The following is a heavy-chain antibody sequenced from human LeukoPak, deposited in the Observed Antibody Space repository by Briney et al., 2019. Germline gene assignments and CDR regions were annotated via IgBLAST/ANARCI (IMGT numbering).Heavy chain of an antibody. D-gene: IGHD3-10*01. J-gene: IGHJ4*02. V-gene: IGHV3-30*02. CDR2: IWYDGSQK. Sequence: PGGSLRLSCVASGFTFRSYGMHWVRQAPGKGLEWVAFIWYDGSQKYYADSVKRRFSSSRDNSKNTLYLQMNSLRAEDTAVYYCAKGVSGKFGEALDSWGQGTLVTVSS. CDR3: AKGVSGKFGEALDS. CDR1: GFTFRSYG.